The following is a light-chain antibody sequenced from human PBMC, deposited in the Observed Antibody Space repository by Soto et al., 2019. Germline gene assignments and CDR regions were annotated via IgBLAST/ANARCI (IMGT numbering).Light chain of an antibody. CDR3: RSYDSSLFV. CDR2: GNS. J-gene: IGLJ1*01. V-gene: IGLV1-40*01. CDR1: SSNIGAVYD. Sequence: QSVLTQPPSVSGAPGQSGTVSCTWRSSNIGAVYDVHWYQQLPGTAPKLLIYGNSNRPSGVPDRFSGSKSGTSASLAITGLQAEDEADYYCRSYDSSLFVFGTGTKVTVL.